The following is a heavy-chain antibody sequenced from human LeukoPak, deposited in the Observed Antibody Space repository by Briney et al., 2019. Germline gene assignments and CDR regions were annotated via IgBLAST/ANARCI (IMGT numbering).Heavy chain of an antibody. CDR1: GYTFTNYG. Sequence: ASVMVSCKASGYTFTNYGISWVRQAPGQGLEWMSWISANNGETRYAQNFQGRVTMTTDTSTTTAYMELRSLRSDDTAIYYCARVGAAPGHFDYWGQGTQLTVSS. V-gene: IGHV1-18*04. J-gene: IGHJ4*02. CDR3: ARVGAAPGHFDY. D-gene: IGHD6-13*01. CDR2: ISANNGET.